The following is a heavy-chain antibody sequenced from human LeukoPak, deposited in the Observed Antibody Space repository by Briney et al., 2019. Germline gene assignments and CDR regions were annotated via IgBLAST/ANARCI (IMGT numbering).Heavy chain of an antibody. CDR1: GVSVSSSY. V-gene: IGHV4-4*07. D-gene: IGHD6-13*01. CDR3: ARFREADFFDI. CDR2: VNTGGNT. J-gene: IGHJ3*02. Sequence: PSETLSLTCTVSGVSVSSSYWSWIRQPAGKGLECIGRVNTGGNTFYIPSLNSRVTMSVDSSRNQFSLKLSFVTSANTALYYCARFREADFFDIWGQGIMVTVSS.